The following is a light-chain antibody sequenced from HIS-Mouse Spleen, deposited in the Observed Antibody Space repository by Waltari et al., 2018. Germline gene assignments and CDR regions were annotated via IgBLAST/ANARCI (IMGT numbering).Light chain of an antibody. CDR3: QQLNSYPPT. V-gene: IGKV1-9*01. J-gene: IGKJ1*01. Sequence: DIQLTQSPSFLSASVGDRVTIPCRASQGISSYLAWYQQKPGKAPKLLIYAASTLQSGVPSRFSGSGSGTEFTLTISSLQPEDFASYYSQQLNSYPPTFRQGTKVEIK. CDR2: AAS. CDR1: QGISSY.